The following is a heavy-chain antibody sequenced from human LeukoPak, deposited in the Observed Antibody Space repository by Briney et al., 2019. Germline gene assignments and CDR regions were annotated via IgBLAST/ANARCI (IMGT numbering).Heavy chain of an antibody. J-gene: IGHJ5*02. CDR3: ATVNPFDP. CDR1: GFTFSSYD. V-gene: IGHV3-48*04. Sequence: PGGALRLSCAASGFTFSSYDMTWVRQAPGKGLEWVSYISSSGSTIYYADSVKGRFTISRDNAKNSLYLQMASLKTEDTAVYYCATVNPFDPWGQGTLVIVSS. CDR2: ISSSGSTI.